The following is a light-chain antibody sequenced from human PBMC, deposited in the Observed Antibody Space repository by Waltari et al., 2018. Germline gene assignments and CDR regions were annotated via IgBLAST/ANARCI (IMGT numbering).Light chain of an antibody. CDR3: QQYYSLPYT. CDR1: QSLFYSSNNKNY. V-gene: IGKV4-1*01. CDR2: WAS. J-gene: IGKJ2*01. Sequence: DIVMTQSPDSLAVSLGERATINCKSSQSLFYSSNNKNYLAWYQQKPGQPPKLLISWASTRKSGVPDRFSGRGSGTDFTLAISSLQAEDVAVYYCQQYYSLPYTFGRGTKLEIK.